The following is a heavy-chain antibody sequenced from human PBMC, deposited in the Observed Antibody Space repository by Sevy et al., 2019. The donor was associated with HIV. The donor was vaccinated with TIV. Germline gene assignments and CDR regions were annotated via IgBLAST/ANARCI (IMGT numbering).Heavy chain of an antibody. CDR2: IRSKAYGGTT. J-gene: IGHJ4*02. D-gene: IGHD3-10*01. CDR1: GFTFGDYA. V-gene: IGHV3-49*03. CDR3: TRLWFGELPHY. Sequence: GGYLRLSCTASGFTFGDYAMSWFRQAPGKGLEWVGFIRSKAYGGTTEYAASEKGRFTISRDDSKSIAYLQMNSLKTDDTAVYYCTRLWFGELPHYWGQGTLVTVSS.